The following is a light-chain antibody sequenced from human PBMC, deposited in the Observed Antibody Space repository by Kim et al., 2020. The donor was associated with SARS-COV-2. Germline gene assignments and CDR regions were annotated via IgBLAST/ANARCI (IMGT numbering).Light chain of an antibody. V-gene: IGKV3-15*01. J-gene: IGKJ4*01. CDR1: QSVSSN. CDR2: DAS. Sequence: VSPGEGATLSCRASQSVSSNLAWYQQKPGQAPRVLIYDASTRATGLPARFSGSGSGTEFTLTISSLQSEDFAVYYCQQYNNWPLTFGGGTKVDIK. CDR3: QQYNNWPLT.